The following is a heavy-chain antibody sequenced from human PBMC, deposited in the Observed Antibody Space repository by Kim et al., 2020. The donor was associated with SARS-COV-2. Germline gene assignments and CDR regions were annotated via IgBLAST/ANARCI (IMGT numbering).Heavy chain of an antibody. CDR2: ISYDGSNK. Sequence: GGSLRLSCAASGFTFSSYAMHWVRQAPGKGLEWVAVISYDGSNKYYADSVKGRFTISRDNSKNTLYLQMNSLRAEDTAVYYCARGSSIVVARGQEFFQYGMDVWGQGTTVTVSS. D-gene: IGHD2-2*01. V-gene: IGHV3-30-3*01. CDR1: GFTFSSYA. J-gene: IGHJ6*02. CDR3: ARGSSIVVARGQEFFQYGMDV.